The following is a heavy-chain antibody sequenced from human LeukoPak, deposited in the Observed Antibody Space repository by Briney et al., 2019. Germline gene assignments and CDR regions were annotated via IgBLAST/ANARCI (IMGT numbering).Heavy chain of an antibody. CDR3: ARATSGAGLATLSDFDY. CDR1: GFTVSSNY. V-gene: IGHV3-53*01. J-gene: IGHJ4*02. D-gene: IGHD2-15*01. CDR2: IYSGGST. Sequence: PGGSLRPSCAASGFTVSSNYMSWVRQAPGKGLEWVSVIYSGGSTYYADSVKGRFTISRDNSKNTLYLQMNSLRAEDTAVYYCARATSGAGLATLSDFDYWGQRTLVTVSS.